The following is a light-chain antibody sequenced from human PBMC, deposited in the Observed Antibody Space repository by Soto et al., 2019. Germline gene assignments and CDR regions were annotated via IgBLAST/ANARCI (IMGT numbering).Light chain of an antibody. Sequence: EIVLTQSPGTLSLSPGEGATLSCRASQSLSRNYLAWYQHKPGQAPRLLIYTASNRATGVPPRFSGSGSGTDFTLTISRLEPEDFALYYCQQYDTSPLTFGQGTKVEI. CDR3: QQYDTSPLT. CDR2: TAS. J-gene: IGKJ1*01. CDR1: QSLSRNY. V-gene: IGKV3-20*01.